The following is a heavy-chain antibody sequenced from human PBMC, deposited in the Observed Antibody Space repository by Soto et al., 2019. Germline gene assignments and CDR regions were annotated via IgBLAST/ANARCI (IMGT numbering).Heavy chain of an antibody. CDR1: GGSISSGDYY. CDR3: AREQLYYDILTGYLDY. J-gene: IGHJ4*02. CDR2: IYYSWST. Sequence: QVQLQESGPGLVKPSQTLSLTCTVSGGSISSGDYYWSWIRQPPGKGLEWIGYIYYSWSTYYNPSLKSRVTISVDTSKNQFSLKLSSVTAADTAVYYCAREQLYYDILTGYLDYWGQGTLVTVSS. D-gene: IGHD3-9*01. V-gene: IGHV4-30-4*01.